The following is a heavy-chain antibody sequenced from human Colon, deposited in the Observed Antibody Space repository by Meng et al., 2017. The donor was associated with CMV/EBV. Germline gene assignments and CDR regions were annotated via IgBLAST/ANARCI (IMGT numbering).Heavy chain of an antibody. V-gene: IGHV3-21*01. J-gene: IGHJ5*02. CDR3: ARDSNDYSDYAHWFDA. Sequence: GGSLRLSCAASRFIVVRNDIDWDRQAPGKGLEWVSSISTISGFMYYADSVRGRFTISRDNAKNSVYLQMNSLRAEDTAVYYCARDSNDYSDYAHWFDAWGQGTLVTVSS. D-gene: IGHD4-11*01. CDR2: ISTISGFM. CDR1: RFIVVRND.